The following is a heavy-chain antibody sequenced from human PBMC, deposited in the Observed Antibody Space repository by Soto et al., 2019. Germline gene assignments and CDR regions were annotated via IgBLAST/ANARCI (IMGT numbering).Heavy chain of an antibody. Sequence: QVQLVQSGAEVKKPGSSGKVSCKASGGPFSDYSINWVRQAPGQGLEWMGGFIPVFATPNYAQKFQGRVTITADKSTSTAYMELRHLRSEDTAIYFCARDPDYGGNSGLGLVDYWGQGILVTVTS. V-gene: IGHV1-69*06. J-gene: IGHJ4*02. CDR2: FIPVFATP. CDR3: ARDPDYGGNSGLGLVDY. CDR1: GGPFSDYS. D-gene: IGHD4-17*01.